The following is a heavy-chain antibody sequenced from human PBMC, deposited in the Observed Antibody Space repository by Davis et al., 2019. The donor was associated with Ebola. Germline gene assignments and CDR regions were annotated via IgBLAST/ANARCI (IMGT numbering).Heavy chain of an antibody. V-gene: IGHV3-21*01. J-gene: IGHJ6*02. CDR2: ISSSSSYI. Sequence: GGSLRLSCAASGFTFSNAWMNWVRQAPGKGLEWVSSISSSSSYIYYADSVKGRFTISRDNAKNSLYLQMNSLRAEDTAVYYCAREAGTHYYYGMDVWGQGTTVTVSS. CDR3: AREAGTHYYYGMDV. D-gene: IGHD1-1*01. CDR1: GFTFSNAW.